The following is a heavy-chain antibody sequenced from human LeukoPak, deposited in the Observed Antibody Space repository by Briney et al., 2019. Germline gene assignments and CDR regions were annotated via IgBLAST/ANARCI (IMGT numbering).Heavy chain of an antibody. CDR1: GGSLSSGDYY. CDR2: IYYSGST. J-gene: IGHJ4*02. CDR3: AREDYEKGCDY. Sequence: SQTLSLTCNVSGGSLSSGDYYWSWIRQPPGKGLEWIGYIYYSGSTYYNPSLKSRVTISVDTSKNQFSLKLSSVTAADTAVYYCAREDYEKGCDYWGQGTLVTVSS. D-gene: IGHD3-16*01. V-gene: IGHV4-30-4*01.